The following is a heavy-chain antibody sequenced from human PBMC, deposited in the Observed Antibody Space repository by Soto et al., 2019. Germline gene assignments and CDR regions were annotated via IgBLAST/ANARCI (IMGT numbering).Heavy chain of an antibody. D-gene: IGHD3-3*01. Sequence: QVQLVESGGGVVQPGRSLRLSCAASGFIFSSYAMHWVRQAPGKGLEWVAVISYDGSNKYYADSVKGRFTISRDNSKNTLYLQMNSLRAEDTAVYYCARQYYDFWSGYYTYFDYRGQGTLVTVSS. CDR2: ISYDGSNK. CDR3: ARQYYDFWSGYYTYFDY. CDR1: GFIFSSYA. V-gene: IGHV3-30-3*01. J-gene: IGHJ4*02.